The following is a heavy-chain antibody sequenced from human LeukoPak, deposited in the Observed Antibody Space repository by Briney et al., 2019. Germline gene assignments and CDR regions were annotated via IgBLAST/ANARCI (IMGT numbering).Heavy chain of an antibody. CDR1: GYTFTSYG. V-gene: IGHV1-2*02. CDR2: INPNSGGT. Sequence: ASVKVSCKASGYTFTSYGISWVRQAPGQGLEWLGWINPNSGGTNYAQKFEGRVAMTRDTSISTAFMELSRLTSDDTAVYYCARVSFGLEWSFDYWGQGTLVTVSS. J-gene: IGHJ4*02. D-gene: IGHD3-3*01. CDR3: ARVSFGLEWSFDY.